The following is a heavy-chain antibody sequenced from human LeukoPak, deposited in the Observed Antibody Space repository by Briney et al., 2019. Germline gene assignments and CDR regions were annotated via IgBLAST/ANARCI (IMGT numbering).Heavy chain of an antibody. Sequence: GGSLRLSCAASGFTFSDYYMSWIRQAPGKGLEWVAVISYDGSNKYYADSVKGRFTISRDNSKNTLYLQMNSLRAEDTAVYYCAKAQYSSSSFDYWGQGTLVTVSS. J-gene: IGHJ4*02. D-gene: IGHD6-6*01. CDR3: AKAQYSSSSFDY. CDR2: ISYDGSNK. CDR1: GFTFSDYY. V-gene: IGHV3-30*18.